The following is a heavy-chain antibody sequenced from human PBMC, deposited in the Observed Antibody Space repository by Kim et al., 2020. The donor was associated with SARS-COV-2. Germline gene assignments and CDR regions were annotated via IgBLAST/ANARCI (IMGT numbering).Heavy chain of an antibody. J-gene: IGHJ4*02. CDR2: INGGSSHT. Sequence: GGSLRLSCEASGFTFSDYYMNWIRQAPGKGLEWVSYINGGSSHTNYADSVGGRFTISRDNAKNSLYLQMNSLRVEDTAVYYCARARAGNNFDYWGQGTLV. CDR1: GFTFSDYY. D-gene: IGHD6-13*01. V-gene: IGHV3-11*05. CDR3: ARARAGNNFDY.